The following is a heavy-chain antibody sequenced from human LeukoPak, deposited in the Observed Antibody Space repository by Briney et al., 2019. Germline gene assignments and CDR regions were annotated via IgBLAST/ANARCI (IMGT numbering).Heavy chain of an antibody. CDR2: INDNGGGT. CDR1: GFIFSRYA. J-gene: IGHJ4*02. Sequence: PGGSLRLSCAASGFIFSRYAMSWVRQAPGKGLAWVSDINDNGGGTFYADSVKGRFTVSRDNSKNTLYMQMNSLRGGDTAVYYCAKKLGSSPGDFFDYWGQGTLVTVSS. V-gene: IGHV3-23*01. D-gene: IGHD6-6*01. CDR3: AKKLGSSPGDFFDY.